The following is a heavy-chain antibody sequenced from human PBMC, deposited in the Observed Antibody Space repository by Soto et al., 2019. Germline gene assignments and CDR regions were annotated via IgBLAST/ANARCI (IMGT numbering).Heavy chain of an antibody. J-gene: IGHJ6*02. V-gene: IGHV1-8*01. CDR2: MNPDSGNT. CDR1: GYTFTTYE. CDR3: ASPRWVQPSRPFYGADV. D-gene: IGHD6-6*01. Sequence: QVQLVQSGAEVRKPGASVKVSCKASGYTFTTYEINWVRQATVQGLEWMGWMNPDSGNTGYVQKFQGRITMTRDTSINTAYMELSSLRSEDTAVYYCASPRWVQPSRPFYGADVWGQGTTITVS.